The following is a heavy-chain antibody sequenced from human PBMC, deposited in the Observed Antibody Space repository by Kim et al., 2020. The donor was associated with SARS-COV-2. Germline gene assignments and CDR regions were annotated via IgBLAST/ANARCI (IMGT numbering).Heavy chain of an antibody. CDR1: VGSISSGGYY. D-gene: IGHD3-3*01. CDR2: IYYLGST. CDR3: ARTITNFGVVSGYFDP. V-gene: IGHV4-31*03. Sequence: SETLSLTCTVSVGSISSGGYYWSWIRQLPGKGLEWIGYIYYLGSTYYNPSLRSRLTISVDTSKNQFSLKVRSVTAADTALYYCARTITNFGVVSGYFDPWGQGTLVTVSA. J-gene: IGHJ5*02.